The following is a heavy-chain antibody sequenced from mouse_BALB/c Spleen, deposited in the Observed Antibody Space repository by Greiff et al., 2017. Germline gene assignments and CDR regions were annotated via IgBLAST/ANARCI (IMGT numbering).Heavy chain of an antibody. V-gene: IGHV2-9*02. CDR3: ARDPNWDYAMDY. J-gene: IGHJ4*01. D-gene: IGHD4-1*01. Sequence: VMLVESGPGLVAPSQSLSITCTVSGFSLTSYGVHWVRQPPGKGLEWLGVIWAGGSTNYNSALMSRLSISKDNSKSQVFLKMNSLQTDDTAMYYCARDPNWDYAMDYWGQGTSVTVSS. CDR1: GFSLTSYG. CDR2: IWAGGST.